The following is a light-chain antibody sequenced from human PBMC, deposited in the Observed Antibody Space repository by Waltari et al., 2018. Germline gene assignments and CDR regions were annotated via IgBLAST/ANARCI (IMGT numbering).Light chain of an antibody. CDR1: QAVATW. CDR3: QQRSDWRGLT. CDR2: GAS. V-gene: IGKV1-12*01. J-gene: IGKJ4*01. Sequence: DIQLTQSPSSVSAAVGDRVTITCRASQAVATWLAWYQHKPGKAPSLLIYGASSLQSGVPSRFSGSGSGTDFTLTISSLEPEDFAVYYCQQRSDWRGLTFGGGTKVEIK.